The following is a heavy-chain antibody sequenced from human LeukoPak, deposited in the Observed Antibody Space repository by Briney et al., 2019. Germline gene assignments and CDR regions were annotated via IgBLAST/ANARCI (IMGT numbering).Heavy chain of an antibody. CDR3: ARDSDIEVVVYAFDI. D-gene: IGHD2-15*01. Sequence: GGSLRLSCAASGFTFSSYAMHWVRQAPGKGLEWVAVISYDGSNKYYADSVKGRFTISRDNSKNTLYLQMNSLRAEDTAVYYCARDSDIEVVVYAFDIWGQGTMVTVSS. CDR2: ISYDGSNK. J-gene: IGHJ3*02. CDR1: GFTFSSYA. V-gene: IGHV3-30-3*01.